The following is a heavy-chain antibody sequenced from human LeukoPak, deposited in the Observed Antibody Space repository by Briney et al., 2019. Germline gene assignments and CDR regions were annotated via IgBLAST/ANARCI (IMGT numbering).Heavy chain of an antibody. V-gene: IGHV4-34*01. J-gene: IGHJ5*02. CDR2: INHSGST. CDR3: ARDTGKYQLLAPDNWFDP. CDR1: GGSFSGYY. D-gene: IGHD2-2*01. Sequence: SETLSLTCAVYGGSFSGYYWSWIRQPPGKGLEWIGEINHSGSTNYNPSLKSRVTISVDTSKNQFSLKLSSVTAADTAVYYCARDTGKYQLLAPDNWFDPWGQGTLVTVSS.